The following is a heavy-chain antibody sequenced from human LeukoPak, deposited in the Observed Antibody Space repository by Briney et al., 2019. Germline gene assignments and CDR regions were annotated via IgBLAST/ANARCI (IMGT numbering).Heavy chain of an antibody. J-gene: IGHJ4*02. Sequence: SETLSLTCAVYGGSFSGYYWSWIRQPPGKGLEWIGEINHSGSTNYNPSLKSRVTISVDTSKNQFSLKLSSVTAADTAVYYCARARTSYAVRGVFDYWGQGTLVTVSS. CDR2: INHSGST. CDR3: ARARTSYAVRGVFDY. CDR1: GGSFSGYY. V-gene: IGHV4-34*01. D-gene: IGHD3-10*01.